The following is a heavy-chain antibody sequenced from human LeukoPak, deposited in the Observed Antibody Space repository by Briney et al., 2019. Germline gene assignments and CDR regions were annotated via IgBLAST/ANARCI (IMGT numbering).Heavy chain of an antibody. D-gene: IGHD3-16*01. Sequence: PSETLSLTCTVSGGSFSTYYWSWIRQPPGKGLEWIGYIYYSGSTDYNPSLKSRVTMSLDTSKNQFSLELSSVTAADTALYYCARAVISFGAAVAKGFDCWGQGTLVTVSS. J-gene: IGHJ4*02. CDR1: GGSFSTYY. CDR3: ARAVISFGAAVAKGFDC. CDR2: IYYSGST. V-gene: IGHV4-59*01.